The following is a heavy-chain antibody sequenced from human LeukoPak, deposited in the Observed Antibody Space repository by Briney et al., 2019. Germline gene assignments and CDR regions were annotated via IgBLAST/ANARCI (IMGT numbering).Heavy chain of an antibody. Sequence: SQTLSLTCNVSGGSISSGDYYWSWIRQPPGKGLEWIGYISNSGSIYYNPSLKSRITISVDTSKNQLSLKLSSVSAADTAVYYWGHAGGSGYWGHNRIGSWGQGNLVAVSS. J-gene: IGHJ5*01. CDR2: ISNSGSI. CDR3: GHAGGSGYWGHNRIGS. CDR1: GGSISSGDYY. D-gene: IGHD3-22*01. V-gene: IGHV4-30-4*01.